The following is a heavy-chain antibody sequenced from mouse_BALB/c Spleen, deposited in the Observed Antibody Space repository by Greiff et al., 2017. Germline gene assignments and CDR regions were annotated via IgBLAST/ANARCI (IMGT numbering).Heavy chain of an antibody. CDR3: ARGLTMITTRGFAY. CDR2: SRNKANDYTT. D-gene: IGHD2-4*01. V-gene: IGHV7-1*02. CDR1: GFTFSDFY. J-gene: IGHJ3*01. Sequence: EVKLMESGGGLVQPGGSLRLSCATSGFTFSDFYMEWVRQPPGKRLEWIAASRNKANDYTTEYSASVKGRFIVSRDTSQSILYLQMNALRAEDTAIYYCARGLTMITTRGFAYWGQGTLVTVSA.